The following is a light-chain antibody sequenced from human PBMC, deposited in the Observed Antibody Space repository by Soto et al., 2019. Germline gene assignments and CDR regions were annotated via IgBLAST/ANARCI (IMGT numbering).Light chain of an antibody. V-gene: IGKV3-15*01. Sequence: EIVGTQSASTLSVSPGERATLSCRASQSVSSNLAWYQQKPGQAPRLLIYGASTRATGIPARFSGSGSGTEFTLTISSLQSEDFAVYYCQQYNNWPITFGQVTKVDI. J-gene: IGKJ1*01. CDR2: GAS. CDR1: QSVSSN. CDR3: QQYNNWPIT.